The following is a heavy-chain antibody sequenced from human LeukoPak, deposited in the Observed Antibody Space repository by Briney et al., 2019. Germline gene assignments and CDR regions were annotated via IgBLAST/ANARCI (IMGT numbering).Heavy chain of an antibody. CDR3: ASSLPRYSSSWYLFNY. D-gene: IGHD6-13*01. J-gene: IGHJ4*02. V-gene: IGHV3-30*03. Sequence: GGSLRLSCAASGFTFSSYGMHWVRQAPGRGLEWVAVISYDGSNKYYADSVKGRFTISRDNSKNTLYLQMNSLRAEDTAVYYCASSLPRYSSSWYLFNYWGQGTLVTVSS. CDR1: GFTFSSYG. CDR2: ISYDGSNK.